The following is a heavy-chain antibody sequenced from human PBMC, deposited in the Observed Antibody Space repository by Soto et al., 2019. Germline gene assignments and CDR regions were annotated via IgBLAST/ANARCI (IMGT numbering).Heavy chain of an antibody. CDR3: ARVSHSYCSSTSCYAFDI. D-gene: IGHD2-2*01. Sequence: PSETLSLTCTVSGGSISSGGYYWSWIRQHPGKGLEWIGYIYYSGSTYYNPSLKSRVTISVDTSKNQFSLKLSSVTAADTAVYYCARVSHSYCSSTSCYAFDIWGQGTMVTVSS. CDR2: IYYSGST. J-gene: IGHJ3*02. CDR1: GGSISSGGYY. V-gene: IGHV4-31*03.